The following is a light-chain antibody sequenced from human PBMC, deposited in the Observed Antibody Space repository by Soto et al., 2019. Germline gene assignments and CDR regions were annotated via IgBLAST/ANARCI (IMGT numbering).Light chain of an antibody. CDR3: SSYTSSSSHVV. CDR1: SSDVGGYNS. J-gene: IGLJ2*01. V-gene: IGLV2-14*01. CDR2: EVS. Sequence: QSALTQPASVSGSPGQSITISCTGTSSDVGGYNSVSWYQQHPGKAPKLVIYEVSNRPSGVSNRFSGSKSGNTASLTISGLQAEDEADYYCSSYTSSSSHVVFGGGTKLTVL.